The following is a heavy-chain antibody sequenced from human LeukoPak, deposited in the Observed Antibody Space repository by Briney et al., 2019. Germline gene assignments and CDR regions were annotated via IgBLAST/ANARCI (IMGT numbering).Heavy chain of an antibody. CDR3: AKDRDIVVVPAGATLDY. Sequence: GGSLRLSCAASGFTFSSYGMHWVRQAPGKGLEWVAFIRYDGSNKYYADSVKGRFTISRDNSKNTLYLQMNSLRAEDTAVYYCAKDRDIVVVPAGATLDYWGQGTLVTVSS. CDR1: GFTFSSYG. V-gene: IGHV3-30*02. J-gene: IGHJ4*02. CDR2: IRYDGSNK. D-gene: IGHD2-2*01.